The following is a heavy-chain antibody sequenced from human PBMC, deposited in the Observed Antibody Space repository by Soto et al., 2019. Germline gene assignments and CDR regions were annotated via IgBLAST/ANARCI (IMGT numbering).Heavy chain of an antibody. D-gene: IGHD2-15*01. J-gene: IGHJ4*02. CDR3: ARDDALEYCSGGSCYSFDY. V-gene: IGHV1-18*01. CDR2: ISDYNGNT. CDR1: GYTFSSYG. Sequence: QVQLVQSGAEVKKPGASVKVSCKASGYTFSSYGISWVRQAPGQGLEWMGWISDYNGNTNYAQKLQGRVTMTTDTSTTTAYMELRSLRSDDTAVYYCARDDALEYCSGGSCYSFDYWGQGTLVTVSS.